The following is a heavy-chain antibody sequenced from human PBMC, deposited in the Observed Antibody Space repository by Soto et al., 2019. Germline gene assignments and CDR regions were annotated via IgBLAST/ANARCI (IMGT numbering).Heavy chain of an antibody. Sequence: GASVKVSCKASGYTFTSYYMHWVRQAPGQGLEWMGIINPSGGSTSYAQKFQGRVTMTRDTSTSTVYMELSSLRSEDTAVYYCAREATSEEWLLSTTQNSNWFDPWGQGTLVTVSS. CDR2: INPSGGST. J-gene: IGHJ5*02. V-gene: IGHV1-46*01. CDR1: GYTFTSYY. D-gene: IGHD3-3*01. CDR3: AREATSEEWLLSTTQNSNWFDP.